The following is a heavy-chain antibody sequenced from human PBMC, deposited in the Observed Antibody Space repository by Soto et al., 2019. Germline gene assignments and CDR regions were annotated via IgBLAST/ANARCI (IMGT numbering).Heavy chain of an antibody. V-gene: IGHV3-66*01. J-gene: IGHJ4*02. CDR1: GFTVSNNY. CDR2: IFSDGST. CDR3: ARDPFQVFGY. Sequence: ESGGGLVPPGGSLRLSCAASGFTVSNNYMSWVRQAPGKGLEWISVIFSDGSTYYADSVKGRFTISRDNSENTLYLQINSLKAEDTAVYYCARDPFQVFGYWGQGTLVTVSS.